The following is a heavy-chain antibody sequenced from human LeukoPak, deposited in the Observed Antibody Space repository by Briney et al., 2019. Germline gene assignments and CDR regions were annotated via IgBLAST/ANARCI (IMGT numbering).Heavy chain of an antibody. CDR1: GFTFIAYW. V-gene: IGHV3-7*01. J-gene: IGHJ4*02. CDR2: KKQDGSEK. CDR3: ARDSAGNDY. D-gene: IGHD6-13*01. Sequence: GGSLRLSCAASGFTFIAYWMSWVRQAPGKGVEWVANKKQDGSEKYYLDSVKGRLTISRDNAKNSPYLQMNSLRAEDTAMYYCARDSAGNDYWGQGNLVTVSS.